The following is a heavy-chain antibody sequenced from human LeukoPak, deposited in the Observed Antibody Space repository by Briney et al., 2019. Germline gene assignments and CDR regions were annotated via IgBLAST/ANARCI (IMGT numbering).Heavy chain of an antibody. D-gene: IGHD6-19*01. CDR1: GYTFTGYY. V-gene: IGHV3-30*04. Sequence: SCKASGYTFTGYYMHWVRQASGKGLEWVAVILYDGSKKYYADSVKGRFTISRDNSKNTLYLQMNSLRAEDTAVYYCARSIAVAGTPFDYWGQGTLVTVSS. CDR3: ARSIAVAGTPFDY. CDR2: ILYDGSKK. J-gene: IGHJ4*02.